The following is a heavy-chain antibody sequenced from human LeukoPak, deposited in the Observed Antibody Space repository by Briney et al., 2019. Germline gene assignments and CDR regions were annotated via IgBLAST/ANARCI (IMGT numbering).Heavy chain of an antibody. J-gene: IGHJ6*02. D-gene: IGHD6-19*01. V-gene: IGHV3-48*03. Sequence: GGSLRLSCAASGFTFSSYEMTWVRQAPGKGLEWVSYISSSGSTIYYADSVKGRFTISRDNAKNSLYLQMNSLRAEDTAVYYCAREGAVTGILYYYYGMDVWGQGTTVTVSS. CDR1: GFTFSSYE. CDR2: ISSSGSTI. CDR3: AREGAVTGILYYYYGMDV.